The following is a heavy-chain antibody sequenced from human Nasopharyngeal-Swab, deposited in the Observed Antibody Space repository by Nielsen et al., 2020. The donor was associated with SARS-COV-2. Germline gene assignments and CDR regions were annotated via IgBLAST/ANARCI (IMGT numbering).Heavy chain of an antibody. Sequence: WIRQPPGQGLEWVSYISSSGSTIYYADSVKGRFTISRDNAKNSLYLQMNSLRAEDTAVYYCARLWQQLVRYYYGMDVWGQGTTVTVSS. D-gene: IGHD6-13*01. J-gene: IGHJ6*02. CDR3: ARLWQQLVRYYYGMDV. V-gene: IGHV3-11*04. CDR2: ISSSGSTI.